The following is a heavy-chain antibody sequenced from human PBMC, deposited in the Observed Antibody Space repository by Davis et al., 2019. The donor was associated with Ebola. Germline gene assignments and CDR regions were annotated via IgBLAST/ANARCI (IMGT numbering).Heavy chain of an antibody. CDR3: AREGTNSQGRGLDV. CDR1: GGSISSYY. D-gene: IGHD2-8*01. CDR2: IYTSGST. J-gene: IGHJ6*02. V-gene: IGHV4-4*07. Sequence: PSETLSLTCTVSGGSISSYYWSWIRQPAGKGLEWIGRIYTSGSTNYNPSLKSRVTISVDTSKNQFSLFLTSVTAADTAVYYCAREGTNSQGRGLDVWGQGTTVTVSS.